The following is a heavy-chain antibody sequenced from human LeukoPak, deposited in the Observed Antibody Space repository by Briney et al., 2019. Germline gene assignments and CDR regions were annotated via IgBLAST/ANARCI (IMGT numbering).Heavy chain of an antibody. CDR1: GGSFSGYY. CDR2: IYYSGST. Sequence: SETLSLTCAVHGGSFSGYYWSWIRQHPGKGLEWIGYIYYSGSTYYNPSLKSRVTISVDTSKNQFSLKLSSVTAADTAVYYCARVGANYYDSSGYDRVDYWGQGTLVTVSS. CDR3: ARVGANYYDSSGYDRVDY. V-gene: IGHV4-31*11. D-gene: IGHD3-22*01. J-gene: IGHJ4*02.